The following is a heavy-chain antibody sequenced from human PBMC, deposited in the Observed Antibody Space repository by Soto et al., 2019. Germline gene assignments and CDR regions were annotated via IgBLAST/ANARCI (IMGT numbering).Heavy chain of an antibody. V-gene: IGHV4-31*03. J-gene: IGHJ4*02. CDR1: GGSISSGGYY. CDR2: IYYSGST. CDR3: ARDYYGSGSYYYFYY. D-gene: IGHD3-10*01. Sequence: PSETLSLTCTVSGGSISSGGYYWSWIRQHPGKGLEWIGYIYYSGSTYYNPSLKSRVTISVDTSKNQFSLKLSSVTAADTAVYYCARDYYGSGSYYYFYYCGQGTLVTVSS.